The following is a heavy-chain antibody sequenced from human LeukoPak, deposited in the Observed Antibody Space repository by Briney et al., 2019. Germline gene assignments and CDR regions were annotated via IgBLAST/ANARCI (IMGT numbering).Heavy chain of an antibody. V-gene: IGHV3-23*01. D-gene: IGHD6-6*01. J-gene: IGHJ4*02. CDR2: ISGSGGST. CDR3: AKVPRFEYSSSPDIGY. Sequence: PGGSLRLSCAASGFTFSSYAMSWVRQAPGKGLEWVSAISGSGGSTYYADSVKGRFTISRDNSKNTLYLQMNSLRAEDTAVYYCAKVPRFEYSSSPDIGYWGQGTLVTVSS. CDR1: GFTFSSYA.